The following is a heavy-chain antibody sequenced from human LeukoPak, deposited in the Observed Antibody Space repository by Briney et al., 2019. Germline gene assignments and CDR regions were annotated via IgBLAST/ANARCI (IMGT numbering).Heavy chain of an antibody. V-gene: IGHV1-69*13. Sequence: ASVKVSCKASGGTFSSYAISWVRQAPGQGLEWMGGIIPIFGTANYAQKFQGRVTITADESTSTAYMELSSLRSEDTAVYYCTRVPGDTAMATPDAFDIWGQGTMVTVSS. CDR3: TRVPGDTAMATPDAFDI. CDR2: IIPIFGTA. J-gene: IGHJ3*02. D-gene: IGHD5-18*01. CDR1: GGTFSSYA.